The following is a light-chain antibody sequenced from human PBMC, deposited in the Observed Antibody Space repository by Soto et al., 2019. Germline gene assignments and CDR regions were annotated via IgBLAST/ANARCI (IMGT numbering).Light chain of an antibody. CDR1: QYISSS. CDR3: QQSYSRPLT. CDR2: GAS. J-gene: IGKJ3*01. V-gene: IGKV1-39*01. Sequence: DIQMTQSPSSLSASVGDRVTITCRASQYISSSVHWYQQKPGKAPKFLIYGASDLQRGVPSRFSGSGSGTDFTLTINSLQPEDFATYYCQQSYSRPLTFGPGTKLDIK.